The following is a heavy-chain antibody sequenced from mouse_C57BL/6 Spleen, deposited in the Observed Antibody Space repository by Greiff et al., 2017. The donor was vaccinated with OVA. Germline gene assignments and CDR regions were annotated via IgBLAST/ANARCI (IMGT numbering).Heavy chain of an antibody. CDR3: AREGTY. V-gene: IGHV1-50*01. CDR1: GYTFTSYW. Sequence: QVQLQQPGAELVKPGASVKLSCKASGYTFTSYWMQWVKQRPGQGLEWIGEIDPSDSYTNYNQKFKGKATLTVDTSSSTAYMQLSSLTSEDSAVYYFAREGTYWGQGTTLTVSS. CDR2: IDPSDSYT. J-gene: IGHJ2*01.